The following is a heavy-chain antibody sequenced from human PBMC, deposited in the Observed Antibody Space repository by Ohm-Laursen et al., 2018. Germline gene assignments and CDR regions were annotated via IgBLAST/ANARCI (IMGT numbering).Heavy chain of an antibody. CDR1: GFTFSSYA. J-gene: IGHJ4*02. Sequence: SLRLSCAASGFTFSSYAMSWVRQAPGKGLEWVSAISGSGGSTYYADSVKGRFTISRDNSKNSLYLQMNSLRAEDSAVYYCARFRRLDCWGQGTLVTVSS. CDR2: ISGSGGST. V-gene: IGHV3-23*01. D-gene: IGHD3-10*01. CDR3: ARFRRLDC.